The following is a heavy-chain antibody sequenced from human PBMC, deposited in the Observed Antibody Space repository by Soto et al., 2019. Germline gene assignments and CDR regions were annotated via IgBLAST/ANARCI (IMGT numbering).Heavy chain of an antibody. Sequence: SVKVSCKASGGTFSSYAISWVRQAPGQGLEWMGGIIPIFGTANYAQKFQGRVTITADESTSTAYMELSSLRSEDTAVYYCARTVEQLVHSYYHGMDVWGQGTTVTVSS. CDR1: GGTFSSYA. CDR2: IIPIFGTA. J-gene: IGHJ6*02. D-gene: IGHD6-6*01. CDR3: ARTVEQLVHSYYHGMDV. V-gene: IGHV1-69*13.